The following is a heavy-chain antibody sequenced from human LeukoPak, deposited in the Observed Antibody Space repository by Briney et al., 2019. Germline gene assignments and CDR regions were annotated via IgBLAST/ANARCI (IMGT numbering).Heavy chain of an antibody. Sequence: SETLSLTCTVSGGSISSYYWSWIRQPPGKGLEWIGYVYNSGSTDYNPSLKSRVTISADTSKNQFSLKLSSVIAADTTVYYCVRDRELNYWGQGILVTVSS. J-gene: IGHJ4*02. D-gene: IGHD5-24*01. CDR1: GGSISSYY. V-gene: IGHV4-59*01. CDR2: VYNSGST. CDR3: VRDRELNY.